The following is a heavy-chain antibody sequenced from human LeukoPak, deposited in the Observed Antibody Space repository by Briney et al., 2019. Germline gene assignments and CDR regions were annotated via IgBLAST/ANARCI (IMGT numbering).Heavy chain of an antibody. CDR1: GFTFGTYA. CDR2: ISGRGGST. CDR3: AKSIGGVVVVAADY. Sequence: PGGSLRLSCAASGFTFGTYAMTWVRQAPGKGLEWVSVISGRGGSTYYADSVKGRFTLSRDNAKNTLYLQMNSRRAEDTAVYYCAKSIGGVVVVAADYWGQGTLVTVSS. V-gene: IGHV3-23*01. J-gene: IGHJ4*02. D-gene: IGHD2-15*01.